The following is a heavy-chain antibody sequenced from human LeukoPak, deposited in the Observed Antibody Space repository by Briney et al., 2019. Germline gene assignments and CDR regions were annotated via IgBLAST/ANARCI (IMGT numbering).Heavy chain of an antibody. CDR1: GYTFTGYY. V-gene: IGHV1-2*02. J-gene: IGHJ5*02. Sequence: GASVKVSCKASGYTFTGYYMHWVRQAPGQGLEWMGWINPNSGGTNYAQKFQGRVTMTRDTSISTAYMELSRLRSDDTAVYYCARARLRSTLNWFDPWGQGTLVTVSS. CDR2: INPNSGGT. D-gene: IGHD4-17*01. CDR3: ARARLRSTLNWFDP.